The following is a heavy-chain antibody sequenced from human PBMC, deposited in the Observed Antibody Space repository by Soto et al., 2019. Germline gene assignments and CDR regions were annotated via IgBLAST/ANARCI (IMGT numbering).Heavy chain of an antibody. CDR1: GGSISSGDYY. V-gene: IGHV4-30-4*01. J-gene: IGHJ6*02. CDR3: ARRGYSGYDYYYYGMDV. CDR2: IYYSGST. D-gene: IGHD5-12*01. Sequence: SETLSLTCTVSGGSISSGDYYWSWIRQPPGKGLEWIGYIYYSGSTYYNPSLKSRVTISVDTSKNQFSLKLSSVTAADTAVYYCARRGYSGYDYYYYGMDVWGQGTTVTVSS.